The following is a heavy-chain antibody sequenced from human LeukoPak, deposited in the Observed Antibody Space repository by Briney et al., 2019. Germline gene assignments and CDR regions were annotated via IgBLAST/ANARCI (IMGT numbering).Heavy chain of an antibody. CDR3: TKAYCGGNCWGDY. V-gene: IGHV3-49*04. CDR1: GFTFGDYA. D-gene: IGHD2-21*02. CDR2: IRGKAYGGTT. J-gene: IGHJ4*02. Sequence: GRSLRLSCTASGFTFGDYAMSWVRLAPGKGLEWVGLIRGKAYGGTTEYAASVKGRFTISRDDSKSIAYLQMNSLKPEDTAVYYCTKAYCGGNCWGDYWGQGTLVTVSS.